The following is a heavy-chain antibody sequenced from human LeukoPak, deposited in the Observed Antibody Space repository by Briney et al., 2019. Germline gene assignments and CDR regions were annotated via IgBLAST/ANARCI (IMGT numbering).Heavy chain of an antibody. J-gene: IGHJ5*02. D-gene: IGHD2-2*02. CDR3: TRRVLYDNWFDP. V-gene: IGHV5-51*01. Sequence: GESLKISCNASGYSFSSYWIGLVRQMPRKGLEWMGINYPGDSANRHSPSFHGQVTISADKSISTAYLQWSSLKASDTAMYYCTRRVLYDNWFDPWGQGTLVTVSS. CDR2: NYPGDSAN. CDR1: GYSFSSYW.